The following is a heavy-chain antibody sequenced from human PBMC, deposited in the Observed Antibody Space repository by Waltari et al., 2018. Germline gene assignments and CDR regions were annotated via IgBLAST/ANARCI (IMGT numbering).Heavy chain of an antibody. CDR1: GGTFSNYA. J-gene: IGHJ5*02. V-gene: IGHV1-69*13. CDR2: IVPIFGAT. Sequence: QVQLVQSGAEVKEPGSSVKVSCKFSGGTFSNYAFSWMRQAPGQGLEWLGRIVPIFGATNYAQKFQGRVTITADKSTNVAYMELNSLRSEDTAVYFCARDLYTYEVNVPWGQGTLVTVSS. CDR3: ARDLYTYEVNVP. D-gene: IGHD5-18*01.